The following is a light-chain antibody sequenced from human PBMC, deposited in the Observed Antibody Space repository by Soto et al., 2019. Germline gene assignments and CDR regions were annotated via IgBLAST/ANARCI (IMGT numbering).Light chain of an antibody. V-gene: IGKV3-20*01. Sequence: EIVLTQSPATLSSSPGERATLSCRASQSIDTYLAWYQQKPGQAPRLLIYGASSRATGIPDRFSGSGSGTDFTLTISRLEPEDFAVYYCQQHGSSPITFGQGTRLEIK. CDR3: QQHGSSPIT. CDR2: GAS. CDR1: QSIDTY. J-gene: IGKJ5*01.